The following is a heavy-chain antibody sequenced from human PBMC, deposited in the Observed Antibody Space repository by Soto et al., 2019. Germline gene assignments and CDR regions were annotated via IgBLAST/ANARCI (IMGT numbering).Heavy chain of an antibody. V-gene: IGHV3-49*04. J-gene: IGHJ4*02. D-gene: IGHD3-22*01. Sequence: GGSLRLSCSASGFTFGAYALTWVRQAPGKGLEWVGFIRGKAYSGTTEYAASVNGRFTISRDDSKNIAYPEMNSLKTEDTGVYYCSRVTPYSYETSGYPHYWGQGTLVTVSS. CDR3: SRVTPYSYETSGYPHY. CDR1: GFTFGAYA. CDR2: IRGKAYSGTT.